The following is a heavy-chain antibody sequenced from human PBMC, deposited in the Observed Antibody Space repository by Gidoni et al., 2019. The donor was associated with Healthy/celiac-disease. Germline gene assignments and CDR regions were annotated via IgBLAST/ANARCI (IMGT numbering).Heavy chain of an antibody. CDR1: GGSFSGYY. Sequence: QVQLQQWGAGLLKPSETLSLTCAVYGGSFSGYYLRWIRQPPGNGLEWIGEINHSGSTNYNPSLKGRVTISVDTSKNQFSLKLRSVTAADTAVYYCARGRVFGYCSGGSCYSWFDPWGQGTLVTVSS. CDR3: ARGRVFGYCSGGSCYSWFDP. CDR2: INHSGST. D-gene: IGHD2-15*01. V-gene: IGHV4-34*01. J-gene: IGHJ5*02.